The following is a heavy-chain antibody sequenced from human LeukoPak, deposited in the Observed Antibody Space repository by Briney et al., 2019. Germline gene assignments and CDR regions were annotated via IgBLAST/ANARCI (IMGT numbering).Heavy chain of an antibody. CDR2: IYHTGNS. CDR1: GGSVSSDY. J-gene: IGHJ4*02. Sequence: PSETLSLTCTVSGGSVSSDYWSWIRQPPGKGLEWIGYIYHTGNSDYNPSLKSRATISLDTSKNQFSLKLTSVTAADTAVYFCARHPFSSPFDYWGQGTLVTVSS. CDR3: ARHPFSSPFDY. V-gene: IGHV4-59*08.